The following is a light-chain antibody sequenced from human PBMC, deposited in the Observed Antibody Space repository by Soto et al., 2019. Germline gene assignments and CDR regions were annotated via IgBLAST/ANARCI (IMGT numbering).Light chain of an antibody. V-gene: IGKV1-39*01. CDR2: AAS. Sequence: DIQMTQSPSSLSASVGDRVTITCRASQSISSYLNWYQQKPGKAPKLLIYAASSLQSGVPSRFSGSGSGTDFTLTSSSLQPEDFATYYCQQSYSTLSYTFGQGTKREIK. J-gene: IGKJ2*01. CDR3: QQSYSTLSYT. CDR1: QSISSY.